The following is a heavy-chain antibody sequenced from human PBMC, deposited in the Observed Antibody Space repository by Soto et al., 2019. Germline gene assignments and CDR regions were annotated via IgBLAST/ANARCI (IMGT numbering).Heavy chain of an antibody. CDR3: ARSEGGYFYGMDV. V-gene: IGHV1-69*06. D-gene: IGHD3-9*01. Sequence: QVQLVQSGAEVKKPGSSVKVSCKASGGNFASYAIFGVRQAPGQGLEWMGGIIPIFGTPTYAQKFQGRVTIKADRPTNTAYMEMNSLRFEDTAVYYCARSEGGYFYGMDVWGQGTTVTVSS. CDR1: GGNFASYA. CDR2: IIPIFGTP. J-gene: IGHJ6*02.